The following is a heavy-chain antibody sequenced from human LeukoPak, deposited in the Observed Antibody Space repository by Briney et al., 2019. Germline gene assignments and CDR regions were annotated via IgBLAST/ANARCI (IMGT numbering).Heavy chain of an antibody. V-gene: IGHV4-34*01. CDR1: GGSFSGYY. CDR2: INHSGST. J-gene: IGHJ6*03. CDR3: ARGKYYDFRSGYRNYYYYMDV. D-gene: IGHD3-3*01. Sequence: SETLSLTCAVYGGSFSGYYWSWIRQPPGKGLEWIGEINHSGSTNYNPSLKSRVTISVDTSKNQFSLKLRSVTAADTAVYYCARGKYYDFRSGYRNYYYYMDVWGKGTTVTVSS.